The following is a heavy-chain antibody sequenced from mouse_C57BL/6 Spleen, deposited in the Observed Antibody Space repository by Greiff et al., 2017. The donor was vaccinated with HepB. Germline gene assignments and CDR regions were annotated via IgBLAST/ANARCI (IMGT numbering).Heavy chain of an antibody. CDR2: INPSNGGT. CDR1: GYTFTSYW. CDR3: ARKIGFTTVVDSMDY. J-gene: IGHJ4*01. Sequence: QVQLQQPGTELVKPGASVKLSCKASGYTFTSYWMHWVKQRPGQGLEWIGNINPSNGGTNYNEKFKSKATLTVDKSSSTAYMQLSSLTSEDSAVYYCARKIGFTTVVDSMDYWGQGTSVTVSS. D-gene: IGHD1-1*01. V-gene: IGHV1-53*01.